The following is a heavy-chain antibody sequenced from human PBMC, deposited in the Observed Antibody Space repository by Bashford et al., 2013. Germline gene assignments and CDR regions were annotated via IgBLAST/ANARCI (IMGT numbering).Heavy chain of an antibody. J-gene: IGHJ4*02. CDR2: VKSKTDGGRI. CDR3: ARGHGSGTYYSLDY. V-gene: IGHV3-15*01. Sequence: VRQAPGKGLEWVGRVKSKTDGGRIDYNTPVKGRFTVSRDDATNTLFLQMNSLTIDDTAVYYCARGHGSGTYYSLDYWGQGTLVTVSS. D-gene: IGHD3-10*01.